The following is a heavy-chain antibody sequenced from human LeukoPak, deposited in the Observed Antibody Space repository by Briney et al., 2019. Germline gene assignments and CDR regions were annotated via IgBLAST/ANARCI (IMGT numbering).Heavy chain of an antibody. CDR3: AKDRGRYYDSSGAFDI. Sequence: GGSLRLSCAASGFTFDECAMQWLRQVPGKGLEWVSGISWNGASIGYADSVKSRFTISRDNAKNSLYLQMNSLRGDDTAFYYGAKDRGRYYDSSGAFDIWGEGRLVTVSS. CDR1: GFTFDECA. J-gene: IGHJ3*02. D-gene: IGHD3-22*01. CDR2: ISWNGASI. V-gene: IGHV3-9*01.